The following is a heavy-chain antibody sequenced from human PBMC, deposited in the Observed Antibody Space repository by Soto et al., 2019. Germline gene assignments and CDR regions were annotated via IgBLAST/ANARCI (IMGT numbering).Heavy chain of an antibody. CDR3: ASLNNWSSGDGRIDV. D-gene: IGHD1-26*01. J-gene: IGHJ6*02. CDR1: GGTFNTYT. V-gene: IGHV1-69*01. Sequence: QVQLVQSGAEVKKPGSSVKVSCKASGGTFNTYTISWVRQVPGQGLEWIGGIMPLYAKPTYAQPFLGRLTIAADEHTSTVYMELSSLISEDTALYYCASLNNWSSGDGRIDVWGRGTAVSVSS. CDR2: IMPLYAKP.